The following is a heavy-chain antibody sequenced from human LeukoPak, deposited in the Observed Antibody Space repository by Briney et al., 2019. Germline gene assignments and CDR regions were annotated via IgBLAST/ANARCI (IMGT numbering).Heavy chain of an antibody. D-gene: IGHD3-10*01. Sequence: GESLKISCKGSGYSFTNYWIGWVRQMPGKGLEWMGIIYPGDSDTRYSPSFQGQVTISADKSISTAYLQWNSLKASDTAMYYCARRMTMFRGVIFDPFHIWGQGTMVTVSS. CDR3: ARRMTMFRGVIFDPFHI. V-gene: IGHV5-51*01. CDR1: GYSFTNYW. CDR2: IYPGDSDT. J-gene: IGHJ3*02.